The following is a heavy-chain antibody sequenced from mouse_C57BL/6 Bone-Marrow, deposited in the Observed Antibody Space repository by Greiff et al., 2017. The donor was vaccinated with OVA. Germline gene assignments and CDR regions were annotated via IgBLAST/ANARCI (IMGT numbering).Heavy chain of an antibody. CDR2: ISYDGSN. Sequence: EVKLVESGPGLVKPSQSLSLTCSVTGYSITSGYYWNWIRQFPGNKLEWMGYISYDGSNNYNPSLKNRISITRDTSKNQFFLKLNSVTTEDTATYYCARHGPRYFDVWGTGTTVTVSS. V-gene: IGHV3-6*01. CDR1: GYSITSGYY. J-gene: IGHJ1*03. CDR3: ARHGPRYFDV.